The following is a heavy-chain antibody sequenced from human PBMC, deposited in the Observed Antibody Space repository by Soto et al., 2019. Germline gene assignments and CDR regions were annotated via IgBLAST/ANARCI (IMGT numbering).Heavy chain of an antibody. CDR1: GYTFTSYG. CDR3: ARVDIVVVPAAMRPYFDY. Sequence: ASVKVSCKASGYTFTSYGISWVRQAPGQGLEWMGWISAYNGNTNYAQKLQGRVTMTTDTSTSTAYMELRSLRSDDTAVYYCARVDIVVVPAAMRPYFDYWGQGTLVTVSS. CDR2: ISAYNGNT. J-gene: IGHJ4*02. V-gene: IGHV1-18*01. D-gene: IGHD2-2*03.